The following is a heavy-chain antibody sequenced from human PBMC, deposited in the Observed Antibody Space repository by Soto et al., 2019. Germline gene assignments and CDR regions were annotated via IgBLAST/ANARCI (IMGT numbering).Heavy chain of an antibody. CDR2: IHYSGRT. CDR1: NGSISGFY. D-gene: IGHD1-26*01. V-gene: IGHV4-59*12. Sequence: ETLSLTCSVSNGSISGFYWTWIRQPPGKILEWIGYIHYSGRTDYNPSLTSRATMSVDTSKNQFSLNLKSITAADTAVYYCVRVGVGIGNHFDSWGRGTLVTVS. J-gene: IGHJ4*02. CDR3: VRVGVGIGNHFDS.